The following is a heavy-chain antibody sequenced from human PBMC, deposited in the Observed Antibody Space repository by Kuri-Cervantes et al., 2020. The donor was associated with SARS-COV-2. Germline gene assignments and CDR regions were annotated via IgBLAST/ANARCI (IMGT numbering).Heavy chain of an antibody. CDR1: GYTFTGHY. CDR3: ARPLRWLQRFDY. J-gene: IGHJ4*02. D-gene: IGHD5-12*01. CDR2: TNPNSGGT. Sequence: ASVKVSCKASGYTFTGHYMHWVRQAPGQGLEWMGWTNPNSGGTNYAQKFQGRVTMTRDTSISTAYMELSRLRSDDTAVYYCARPLRWLQRFDYWGQGTLVTVSS. V-gene: IGHV1-2*02.